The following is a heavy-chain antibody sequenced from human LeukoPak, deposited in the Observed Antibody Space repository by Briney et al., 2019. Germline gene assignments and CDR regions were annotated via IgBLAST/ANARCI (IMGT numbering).Heavy chain of an antibody. V-gene: IGHV4-61*02. CDR2: IYTSGST. CDR3: ARDSSSGYFSDAFDI. J-gene: IGHJ3*02. CDR1: GGSISSSAYY. Sequence: PSETLSLTCTVSGGSISSSAYYWSWIRQPAGKGLEWIGRIYTSGSTNYNPSLKSRVTMSVDTSKNQFSLKLSSVTAADTAAYYCARDSSSGYFSDAFDIWGQGTMVTVSS. D-gene: IGHD3-22*01.